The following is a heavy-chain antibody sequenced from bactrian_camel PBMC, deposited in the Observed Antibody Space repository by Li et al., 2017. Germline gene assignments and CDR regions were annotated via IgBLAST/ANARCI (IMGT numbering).Heavy chain of an antibody. CDR2: SIADTST. V-gene: IGHV3S1*01. J-gene: IGHJ4*01. D-gene: IGHD7*01. CDR1: GFTISDYW. Sequence: HVQLVESGGGLVQPGGSLRLSCTASGFTISDYWVSWVRQAPGKGLEWVSSIADTSTYYANSVRGRFTISRDNAKNTLYLQMNSLKPEDTAMYYCAKDLSVVVFVGFGHWARGPRSPSP.